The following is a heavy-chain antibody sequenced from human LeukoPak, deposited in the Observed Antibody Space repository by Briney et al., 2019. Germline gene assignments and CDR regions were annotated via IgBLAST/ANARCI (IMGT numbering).Heavy chain of an antibody. CDR3: TTGLRAADTN. CDR1: GFSFSTYW. CDR2: IKKDGSER. J-gene: IGHJ4*02. Sequence: GGSLRLSCAASGFSFSTYWMSWVRQAPGKGLEWVANIKKDGSERYYVDSVKGRFTISRDNAKNSLYLQMNSLRAEDTAVYYCTTGLRAADTNWGLGTLVTVSS. V-gene: IGHV3-7*01. D-gene: IGHD6-13*01.